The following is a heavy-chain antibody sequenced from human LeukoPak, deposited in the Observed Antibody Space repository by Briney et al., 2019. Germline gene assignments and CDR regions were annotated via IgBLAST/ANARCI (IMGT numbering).Heavy chain of an antibody. CDR3: AKGRSGLSSAAINY. CDR1: GFTFSSYA. CDR2: ISGSGDST. V-gene: IGHV3-23*01. D-gene: IGHD2-2*01. Sequence: GGSLRLSCAASGFTFSSYAMSWVRQAPGKGLEWVSTISGSGDSTYYADSVKGRFTISRDNSKNTLHLQMNSLRAEDTAVYSCAKGRSGLSSAAINYWDQGTLVTVSS. J-gene: IGHJ4*02.